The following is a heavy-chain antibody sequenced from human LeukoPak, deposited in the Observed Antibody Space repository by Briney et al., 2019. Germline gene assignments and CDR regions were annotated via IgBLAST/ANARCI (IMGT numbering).Heavy chain of an antibody. CDR2: IYYSGST. Sequence: SETLSLTCTVSGGSISSYYWSWIRQPPGKGLEWFGYIYYSGSTNYNPSLKSRVTISVDTSKNQFSLKLSSVTAADTAVYYCARYFDWSPRRFDPWGQGTLVTVSS. D-gene: IGHD3-9*01. J-gene: IGHJ5*02. CDR3: ARYFDWSPRRFDP. V-gene: IGHV4-59*01. CDR1: GGSISSYY.